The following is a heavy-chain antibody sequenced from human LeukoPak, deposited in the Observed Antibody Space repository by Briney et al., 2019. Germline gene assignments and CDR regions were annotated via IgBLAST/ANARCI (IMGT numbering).Heavy chain of an antibody. Sequence: GASVKVSCKASGYTFPGYYMHWVRQAPGQGLEWMRWINPNSGGTNYAQKFQGRVTMTRDTSISTAYMELSRLRSDDTAVYYCARATSSSGWYGNWGQGTLVTVSS. V-gene: IGHV1-2*02. CDR3: ARATSSSGWYGN. CDR2: INPNSGGT. D-gene: IGHD6-19*01. J-gene: IGHJ4*02. CDR1: GYTFPGYY.